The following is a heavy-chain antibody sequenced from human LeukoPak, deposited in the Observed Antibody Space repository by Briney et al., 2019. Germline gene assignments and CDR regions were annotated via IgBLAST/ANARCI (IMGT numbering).Heavy chain of an antibody. D-gene: IGHD2-15*01. Sequence: PGGSLRLSCAASGFTFSTYGMHWARQAPGKGLEWVTFIRYDGSNKHYADSVKGRFTISKDNSKNTLYLQMNSLIAEDTAVYYCAKDSVASRYYYYYMDVWGKGTTVTVSS. CDR1: GFTFSTYG. CDR2: IRYDGSNK. V-gene: IGHV3-30*02. J-gene: IGHJ6*03. CDR3: AKDSVASRYYYYYMDV.